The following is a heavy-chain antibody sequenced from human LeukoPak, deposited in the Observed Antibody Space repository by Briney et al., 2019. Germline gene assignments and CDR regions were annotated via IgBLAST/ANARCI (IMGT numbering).Heavy chain of an antibody. Sequence: GGSLRLSCAASGFTFSSYEMNWVRQAPGKGLEWVSYISSSGRSIHYADSVKGRFTISRDNAKNSLYLQMNSLRADDTSIYYCARDPARFGSGYYPENWGPGTQVTVSS. D-gene: IGHD3-22*01. V-gene: IGHV3-48*03. CDR3: ARDPARFGSGYYPEN. CDR2: ISSSGRSI. CDR1: GFTFSSYE. J-gene: IGHJ4*02.